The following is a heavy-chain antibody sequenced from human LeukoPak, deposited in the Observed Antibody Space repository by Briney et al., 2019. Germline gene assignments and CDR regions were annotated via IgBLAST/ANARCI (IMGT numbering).Heavy chain of an antibody. CDR1: GYTFTGYY. D-gene: IGHD3-22*01. V-gene: IGHV1-2*02. CDR3: ARAPMIVVIFPPRLDF. J-gene: IGHJ4*02. CDR2: TNPNTGGT. Sequence: ASVKVSCKTSGYTFTGYYMHWVRQAPGQGLEWMEWTNPNTGGTNYAQKFQGRVTMTSDTSISTAYMELSSLKSDDTAMYYCARAPMIVVIFPPRLDFWGQGTLVTVSS.